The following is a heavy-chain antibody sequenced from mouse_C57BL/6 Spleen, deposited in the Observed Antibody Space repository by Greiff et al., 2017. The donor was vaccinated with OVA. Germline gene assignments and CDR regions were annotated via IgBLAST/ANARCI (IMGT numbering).Heavy chain of an antibody. CDR3: AKGNYYGSSRYWYFDV. Sequence: DVMLVESGGGLVKPGGSLKLSCAASGFTFSDYGMHWVRQAPEKGLEWVAYISSGSSTIYYADTVKGRFTISRDNAMNTLFLQMTSLRSEDTAMYYCAKGNYYGSSRYWYFDVWGTGTTVTVSS. CDR1: GFTFSDYG. D-gene: IGHD1-1*01. V-gene: IGHV5-17*01. CDR2: ISSGSSTI. J-gene: IGHJ1*03.